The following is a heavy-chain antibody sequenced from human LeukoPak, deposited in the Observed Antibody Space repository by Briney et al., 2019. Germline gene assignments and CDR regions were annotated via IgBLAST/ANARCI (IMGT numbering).Heavy chain of an antibody. J-gene: IGHJ5*02. Sequence: GGSLRLSCAASGFTFSSHAMNWVRQAPGKGLEWVSSISPISTYIYYADSVKGRFTISRDNAKNSVFLQMNSLRAEDTAVYYCARHPDIPVVRDGFDPWGQGTLVIVSS. CDR1: GFTFSSHA. V-gene: IGHV3-21*01. CDR2: ISPISTYI. CDR3: ARHPDIPVVRDGFDP. D-gene: IGHD2-15*01.